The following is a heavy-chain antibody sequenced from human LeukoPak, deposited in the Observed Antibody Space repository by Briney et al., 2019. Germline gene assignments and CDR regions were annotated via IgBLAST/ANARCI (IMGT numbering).Heavy chain of an antibody. CDR1: AGSISSYY. CDR2: IYYSGST. V-gene: IGHV4-59*12. J-gene: IGHJ4*02. Sequence: SETLSLTCTVSAGSISSYYWSWIRQPPGKGLEWIGYIYYSGSTNYNPSLKSRVTISVDTSKNQFSLKLSSVTAADTAVYYCARGHIFGDRFDYWGQGTLVTVSS. D-gene: IGHD3-3*01. CDR3: ARGHIFGDRFDY.